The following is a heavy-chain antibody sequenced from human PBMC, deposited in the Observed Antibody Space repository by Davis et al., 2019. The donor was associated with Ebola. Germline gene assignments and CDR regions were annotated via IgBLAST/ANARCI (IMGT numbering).Heavy chain of an antibody. CDR3: ARESGGGIDY. Sequence: GESLKISCTASGFTFGDHAMSWVRQAPRKGLEWVGFIRNKAYGGTTEYAASVKGRFTISRDDSGNIAYLQMNSLKIEDTAVYYCARESGGGIDYWGQGTLVTVSS. J-gene: IGHJ4*02. D-gene: IGHD1-26*01. CDR1: GFTFGDHA. CDR2: IRNKAYGGTT. V-gene: IGHV3-49*04.